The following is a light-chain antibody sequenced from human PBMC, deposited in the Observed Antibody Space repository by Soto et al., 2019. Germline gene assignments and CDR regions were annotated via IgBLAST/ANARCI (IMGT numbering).Light chain of an antibody. J-gene: IGLJ1*01. CDR1: SSDVGGFNY. V-gene: IGLV2-14*03. CDR3: SSYTRSSTQV. Sequence: QSVLTQPASVSGSPGQSVTISCTGTSSDVGGFNYVSWYQQHPGKAPKLMIYDVSNRPSGVSNRFSGSKSGNTASLTISGLQAEDEADYHCSSYTRSSTQVFGTGTKVTVL. CDR2: DVS.